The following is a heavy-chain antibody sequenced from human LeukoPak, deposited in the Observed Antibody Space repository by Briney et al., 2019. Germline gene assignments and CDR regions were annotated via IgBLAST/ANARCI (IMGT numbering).Heavy chain of an antibody. Sequence: SETLSLTCTVSGGSISSYYWSWIRQPPGKGLEWIGYIYYSGSTNYNPSLKSRVTISVDTSKNQFSLKLSSVTAADTAVYYCARHRYSYGPQDWGQGTLVTVSS. D-gene: IGHD5-18*01. V-gene: IGHV4-59*08. J-gene: IGHJ4*02. CDR3: ARHRYSYGPQD. CDR1: GGSISSYY. CDR2: IYYSGST.